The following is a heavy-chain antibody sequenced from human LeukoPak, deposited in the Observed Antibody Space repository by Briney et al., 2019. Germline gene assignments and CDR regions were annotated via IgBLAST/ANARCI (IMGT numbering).Heavy chain of an antibody. J-gene: IGHJ3*02. Sequence: PSETLSLTYTVSGGSISSSSYYWGWIRQPPGKGLEWIGSIYYSGSTYYNPSLKSRVTISVDTSKNQFSLKLSSVTAADTAVYYCARDPPYYYDSSGYYHDAFDIWGQGTMVTVSS. CDR1: GGSISSSSYY. CDR3: ARDPPYYYDSSGYYHDAFDI. V-gene: IGHV4-39*07. CDR2: IYYSGST. D-gene: IGHD3-22*01.